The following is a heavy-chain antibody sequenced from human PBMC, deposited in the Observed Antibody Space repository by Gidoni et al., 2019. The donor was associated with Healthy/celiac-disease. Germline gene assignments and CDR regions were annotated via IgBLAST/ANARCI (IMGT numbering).Heavy chain of an antibody. D-gene: IGHD4-17*01. Sequence: EVQLVESGGGLVKPGGSLRLSCAASGFTFRNAWMSWVRQAPGKGLEWVGRIKSKTDGGTTDYAAPVKGRFTISRDDSKNTLYLQMNSLKTEDTAVYYCTTAETHYGGNFDYWGQGTLVTVSS. CDR3: TTAETHYGGNFDY. V-gene: IGHV3-15*01. J-gene: IGHJ4*02. CDR1: GFTFRNAW. CDR2: IKSKTDGGTT.